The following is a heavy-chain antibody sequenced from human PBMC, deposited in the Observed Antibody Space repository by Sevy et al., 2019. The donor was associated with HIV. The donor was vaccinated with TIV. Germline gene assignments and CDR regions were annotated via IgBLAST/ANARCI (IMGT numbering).Heavy chain of an antibody. CDR1: GFTFSSYG. J-gene: IGHJ3*02. Sequence: GGSLRLSCAASGFTFSSYGMHWVRQAPGKGLEWVAVISQDGVNEYCADSVKGRFTSSRDNSKNTLYLQMNTLRAEDTAVYYWAKGGDSGSWGGGAFDIWGQGTMVTVSS. V-gene: IGHV3-30*18. CDR3: AKGGDSGSWGGGAFDI. D-gene: IGHD6-13*01. CDR2: ISQDGVNE.